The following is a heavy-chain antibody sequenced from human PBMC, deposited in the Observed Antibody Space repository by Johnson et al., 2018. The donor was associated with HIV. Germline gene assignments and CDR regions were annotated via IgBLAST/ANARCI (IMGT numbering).Heavy chain of an antibody. CDR1: GFTFSDYY. CDR2: IRSRAYGGTT. J-gene: IGHJ3*02. D-gene: IGHD5-18*01. Sequence: EVQLVESGGGVVQPGGSLRLSCAASGFTFSDYYMSWIRQAPGKGLEWVGFIRSRAYGGTTDYAASVKGRFSISRDDSKSIAYLQMNSLRAEDTAVYYCAKGRSPRIQLRTWAFDIWGQGTMVIVSS. V-gene: IGHV3-71*02. CDR3: AKGRSPRIQLRTWAFDI.